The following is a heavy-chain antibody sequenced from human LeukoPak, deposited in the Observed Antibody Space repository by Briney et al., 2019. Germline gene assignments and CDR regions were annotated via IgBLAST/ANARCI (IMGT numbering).Heavy chain of an antibody. J-gene: IGHJ4*02. D-gene: IGHD6-6*01. V-gene: IGHV3-48*03. CDR1: GFTFSSYE. CDR2: ISSSGSTI. CDR3: ARDKYSSSSFYFDY. Sequence: GGSLRLSCAASGFTFSSYEMNWVRQAPGKGLEWVSYISSSGSTIYYADSVKGRFTISRDNAKNSLYLQMNSLRAEDTAVYYCARDKYSSSSFYFDYWGQGTLVTVSS.